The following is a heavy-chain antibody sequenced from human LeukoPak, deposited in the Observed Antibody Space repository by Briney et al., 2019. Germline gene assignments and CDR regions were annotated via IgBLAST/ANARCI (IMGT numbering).Heavy chain of an antibody. CDR2: VSYSGST. D-gene: IGHD5-24*01. J-gene: IGHJ4*02. CDR3: ARTGGYNSPFSF. V-gene: IGHV4-59*01. CDR1: GGSISSYY. Sequence: PSETLSLTCTVSGGSISSYYWNWVRQPPGKGLEWIGYVSYSGSTNYNPSLKSRVTISVGTSKNQFSPKLNSVTAADTAVYYCARTGGYNSPFSFWGQGALVAVSS.